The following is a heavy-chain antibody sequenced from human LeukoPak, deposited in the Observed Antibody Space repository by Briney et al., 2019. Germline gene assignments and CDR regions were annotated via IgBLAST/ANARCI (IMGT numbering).Heavy chain of an antibody. CDR3: ARARLLLPSSDQKDY. V-gene: IGHV1-46*01. D-gene: IGHD2-15*01. CDR1: GYTFTSYY. CDR2: INPSGGST. Sequence: ASVKVSCKASGYTFTSYYMHWVRQAPGQGLEWMGIINPSGGSTSYAQKFQGRVTMTRDTSTSTVYMELSSLRSEDTAVYYCARARLLLPSSDQKDYWGQGTLVTVSS. J-gene: IGHJ4*02.